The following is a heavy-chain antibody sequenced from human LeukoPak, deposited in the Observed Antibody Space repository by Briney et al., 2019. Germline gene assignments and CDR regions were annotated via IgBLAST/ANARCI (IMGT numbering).Heavy chain of an antibody. J-gene: IGHJ6*02. CDR2: IYYSGST. CDR1: GGSISSYY. D-gene: IGHD6-13*01. Sequence: SETLSLTCTVSGGSISSYYWSWIRQPPGKGLEWIGYIYYSGSTNYNPSLKSRVTISVDTSKTQFSLKLSSVTAADTAVYYCARVGAGSWYVSYYGMDVWGQGTTVTASS. CDR3: ARVGAGSWYVSYYGMDV. V-gene: IGHV4-59*01.